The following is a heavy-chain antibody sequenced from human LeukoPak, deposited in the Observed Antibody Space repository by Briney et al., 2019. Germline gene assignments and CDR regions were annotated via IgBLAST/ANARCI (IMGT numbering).Heavy chain of an antibody. CDR1: GFSFSRYW. D-gene: IGHD3-9*01. Sequence: PGGSLRLSCAASGFSFSRYWMSWVRQAPGKGLEWVADINQDGSVKYYVDSVKGRFTISRDNAKNSLYLQMNSLRAEDTAVYYCARGDRVLRYFDWLNFLDYWGQGTLVTVSS. CDR3: ARGDRVLRYFDWLNFLDY. V-gene: IGHV3-7*03. CDR2: INQDGSVK. J-gene: IGHJ4*02.